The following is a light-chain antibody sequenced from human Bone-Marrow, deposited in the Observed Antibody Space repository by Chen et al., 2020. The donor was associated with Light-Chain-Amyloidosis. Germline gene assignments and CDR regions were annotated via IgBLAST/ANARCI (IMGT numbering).Light chain of an antibody. J-gene: IGLJ2*01. V-gene: IGLV1-51*01. CDR3: EAWDSSLSAVV. Sequence: SVLTQPPSAPAAPGPDVPLSCPGSNSNIASHYVPWYQHLPGTAPKLLIDDSDNRPSGIPDRFSGSKSGTSATLGITGLQTGDEADYYCEAWDSSLSAVVFGGGTKLTVL. CDR1: NSNIASHY. CDR2: DSD.